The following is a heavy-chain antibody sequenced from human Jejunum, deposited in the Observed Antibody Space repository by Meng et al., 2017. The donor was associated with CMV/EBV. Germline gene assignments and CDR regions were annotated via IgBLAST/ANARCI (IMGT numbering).Heavy chain of an antibody. Sequence: ASGAPFSSYAISGMRQAPGQGLGWMGGIAPLFGKVNYAQKFQGRLTITTDESTTTAYMELSSLRSDDTAVYYCARGCGGSCSLDYWGQGTLVIVSS. CDR3: ARGCGGSCSLDY. J-gene: IGHJ4*02. CDR1: GAPFSSYA. V-gene: IGHV1-69*05. CDR2: IAPLFGKV. D-gene: IGHD2-15*01.